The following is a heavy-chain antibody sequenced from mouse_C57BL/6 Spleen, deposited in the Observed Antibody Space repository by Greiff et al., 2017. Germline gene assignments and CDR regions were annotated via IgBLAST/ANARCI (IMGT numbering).Heavy chain of an antibody. CDR1: GYTFTSYW. D-gene: IGHD2-4*01. J-gene: IGHJ2*01. CDR3: TRGVIYYDYDRDY. CDR2: IYPGNSDT. Sequence: VQLQQSGTVLARPGASVKMSCKTSGYTFTSYWMHWVKQRPGQGLEWIGAIYPGNSDTSYNQKFKGKAKLTAVTSASTAYMELSSLTNEDSAVYYCTRGVIYYDYDRDYWGQGTTLTVSS. V-gene: IGHV1-5*01.